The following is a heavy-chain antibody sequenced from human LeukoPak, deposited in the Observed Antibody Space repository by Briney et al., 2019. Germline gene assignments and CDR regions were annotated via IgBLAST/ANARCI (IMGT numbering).Heavy chain of an antibody. CDR3: ASQSTLAIPFDF. J-gene: IGHJ4*02. CDR2: VYHTGTT. V-gene: IGHV4-4*02. CDR1: GDSITNDIW. D-gene: IGHD2-2*02. Sequence: SETLSLTCAVSGDSITNDIWWSWVRQSPGKGLEWIGEVYHTGTTNYNPSLKSRVNMSVDRSKNQFSLRLTSVTAADTAVYFCASQSTLAIPFDFWGQGTLVTVSS.